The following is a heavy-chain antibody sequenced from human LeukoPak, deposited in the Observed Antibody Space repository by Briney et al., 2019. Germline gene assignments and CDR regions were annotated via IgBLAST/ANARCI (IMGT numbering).Heavy chain of an antibody. D-gene: IGHD3-16*01. J-gene: IGHJ4*02. CDR1: GFTFSNFA. CDR3: AKDSGGQRYPPPDFDY. Sequence: GGSLTLSCAASGFTFSNFAMSWVRQAPGKGLEWVSVISDSGASTYFVDSVRGRFTISRDNSKNTLYLQMNSLRAEDTAVYYCAKDSGGQRYPPPDFDYWGQGTLVTVSS. CDR2: ISDSGAST. V-gene: IGHV3-23*01.